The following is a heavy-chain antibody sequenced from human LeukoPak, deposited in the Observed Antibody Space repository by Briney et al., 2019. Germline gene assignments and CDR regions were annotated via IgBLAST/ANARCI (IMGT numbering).Heavy chain of an antibody. CDR1: GFTFDDYA. Sequence: ALRLSCAASGFTFDDYAMHWVRQAPGKGLEWVSGISWNSGRIGYADSVKGRFTISRDNAKNSLYLQMNSLRVEDTALYYCAKDFYRLGEFDAFDIWGQGTMVTVSS. D-gene: IGHD3-16*01. J-gene: IGHJ3*02. CDR2: ISWNSGRI. V-gene: IGHV3-9*01. CDR3: AKDFYRLGEFDAFDI.